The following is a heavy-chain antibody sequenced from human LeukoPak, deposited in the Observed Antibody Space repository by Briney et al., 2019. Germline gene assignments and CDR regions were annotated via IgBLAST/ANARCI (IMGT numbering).Heavy chain of an antibody. CDR2: ISSSGSTI. D-gene: IGHD6-19*01. Sequence: GGSLRLSCAASGFTFSSYEMNWVRQAPGKGLEWVSYISSSGSTIYYADSAKGRFTISRDNAKNSLYLQMNSLRAEDTAVYYCARGRSIAVAGTGGYYYYGMDVWGKGTTVTVSS. J-gene: IGHJ6*04. CDR1: GFTFSSYE. V-gene: IGHV3-48*03. CDR3: ARGRSIAVAGTGGYYYYGMDV.